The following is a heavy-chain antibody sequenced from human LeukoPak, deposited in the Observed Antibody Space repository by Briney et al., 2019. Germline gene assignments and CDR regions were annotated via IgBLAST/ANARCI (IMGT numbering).Heavy chain of an antibody. D-gene: IGHD3-3*01. J-gene: IGHJ3*02. CDR2: ISSSGSTI. Sequence: GGSLRLSCAASGFTFSDYYMSWIRQAPGKGLEWVSYISSSGSTIYYAGSVKGRFTISRDNAKNSLYLQMNSLRAEDTAMYYCARSSWDFLEWLSNDAFDIWGQGTMVTVSS. CDR1: GFTFSDYY. CDR3: ARSSWDFLEWLSNDAFDI. V-gene: IGHV3-11*04.